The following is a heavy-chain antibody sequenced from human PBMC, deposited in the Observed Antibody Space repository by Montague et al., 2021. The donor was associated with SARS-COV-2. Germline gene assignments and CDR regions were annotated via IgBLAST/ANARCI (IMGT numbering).Heavy chain of an antibody. CDR2: INDSGGT. CDR3: AREVPGY. J-gene: IGHJ4*02. Sequence: SETLSLTCAVYGGSFSGYNWGWVRQSPGTGLEWIGQINDSGGTKYNPSLKSRVTISLDTSKNQFSLKLSSVTAADTAVYYCAREVPGYWGQGTLVTVSS. D-gene: IGHD4/OR15-4a*01. V-gene: IGHV4-34*01. CDR1: GGSFSGYN.